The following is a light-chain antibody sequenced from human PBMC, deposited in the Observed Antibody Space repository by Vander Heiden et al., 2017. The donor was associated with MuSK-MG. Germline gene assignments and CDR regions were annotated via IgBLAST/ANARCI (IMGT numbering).Light chain of an antibody. CDR1: QSVSVW. Sequence: DIQMTQSPSALSASVGDRVPITCRASQSVSVWVAWYQQKPGTAPKLLIYKASTLENGVPSRFSGSGSGTEFTLTISSLQPDDFATYYCQQYDSFSGISFGGGTRVEIK. V-gene: IGKV1-5*03. CDR2: KAS. CDR3: QQYDSFSGIS. J-gene: IGKJ4*01.